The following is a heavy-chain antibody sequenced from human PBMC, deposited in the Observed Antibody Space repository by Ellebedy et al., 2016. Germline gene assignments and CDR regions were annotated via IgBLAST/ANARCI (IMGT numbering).Heavy chain of an antibody. Sequence: GSLRLXCAVYGGSFSGYYWSWIRQPPGKGLEWIGEINHSGSTNYNPSLKSRVTISVDTSKNQFSLKLSSVTAADTAVYYCARDHYGGNLRWFDPWGQGTLVTVSS. J-gene: IGHJ5*02. V-gene: IGHV4-34*01. CDR3: ARDHYGGNLRWFDP. CDR1: GGSFSGYY. CDR2: INHSGST. D-gene: IGHD4-23*01.